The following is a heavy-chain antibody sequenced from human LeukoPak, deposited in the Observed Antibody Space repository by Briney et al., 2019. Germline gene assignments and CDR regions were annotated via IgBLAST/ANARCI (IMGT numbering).Heavy chain of an antibody. V-gene: IGHV3-33*01. CDR1: GFTFSSYG. CDR3: ARDRIDILTGYPPHGMDV. CDR2: IWYDGSNK. J-gene: IGHJ6*04. Sequence: GGSLRLSCAASGFTFSSYGMHWVRQAPGMGLEWVAVIWYDGSNKYYADSVKGRFTISRDNSKNTLYLQMNSLRAEDTAVYYCARDRIDILTGYPPHGMDVWVNGTTVTVSS. D-gene: IGHD3-9*01.